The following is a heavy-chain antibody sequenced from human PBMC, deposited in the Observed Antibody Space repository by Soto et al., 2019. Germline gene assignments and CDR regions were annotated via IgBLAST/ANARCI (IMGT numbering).Heavy chain of an antibody. Sequence: ASVKVSCKASGYTFTDYYMHWVRQAPGQRLEWMGWINAGNGNTKYSQKFQGRVTITRDTSASTAYMELSSLRSEDTAVYYCARGQKWLVHYFDYWGQGTLVTVSS. D-gene: IGHD6-19*01. CDR3: ARGQKWLVHYFDY. J-gene: IGHJ4*02. CDR2: INAGNGNT. V-gene: IGHV1-3*01. CDR1: GYTFTDYY.